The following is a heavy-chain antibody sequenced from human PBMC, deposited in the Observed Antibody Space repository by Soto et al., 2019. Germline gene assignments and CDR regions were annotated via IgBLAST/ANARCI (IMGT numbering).Heavy chain of an antibody. CDR2: MNPGSGDT. D-gene: IGHD3-16*01. CDR3: ARMATFGSLNWFDP. CDR1: GYSFTNND. V-gene: IGHV1-8*01. J-gene: IGHJ5*02. Sequence: VASVKVSCKASGYSFTNNDVRWVRQATGQGLEWMGWMNPGSGDTGYAQKFQGRVTMTRDISIATAYMELSSLRSDDTAIYYCARMATFGSLNWFDPWGQGTLVTVS.